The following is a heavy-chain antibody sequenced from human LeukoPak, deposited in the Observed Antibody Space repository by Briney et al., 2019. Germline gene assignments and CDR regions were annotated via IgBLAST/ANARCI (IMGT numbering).Heavy chain of an antibody. V-gene: IGHV1-2*02. Sequence: ASVKVSCKASGYTFTGYYMHWVRQAPGQGLEWMGWINPNSSGTNYAQKFQGRVTMTRDTSISTAYMELSRLRSDDTAVYYCARYSSSFLPLNGMDVWGQGTTVTVSS. CDR2: INPNSSGT. J-gene: IGHJ6*02. CDR3: ARYSSSFLPLNGMDV. D-gene: IGHD6-13*01. CDR1: GYTFTGYY.